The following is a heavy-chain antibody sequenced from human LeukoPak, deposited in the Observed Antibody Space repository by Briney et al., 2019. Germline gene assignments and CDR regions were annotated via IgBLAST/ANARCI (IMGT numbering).Heavy chain of an antibody. CDR1: GGSFSGYY. J-gene: IGHJ4*02. Sequence: SETLSLTCAVYGGSFSGYYWSWIRQPPGKGLEWIGEINHSGSTNYNPSPKSRVTISVDTSKNQFSLKLSSVTAADTAVYYCAREVISHEGYFDYWGQGTLVTVSS. CDR2: INHSGST. CDR3: AREVISHEGYFDY. D-gene: IGHD2-21*01. V-gene: IGHV4-34*01.